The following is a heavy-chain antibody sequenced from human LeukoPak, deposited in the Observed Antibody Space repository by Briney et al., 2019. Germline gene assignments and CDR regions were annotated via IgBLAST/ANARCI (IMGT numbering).Heavy chain of an antibody. D-gene: IGHD6-19*01. Sequence: ASVKVSCKASGYTFTDYYIHWVRQAPGQGLEWMGWINPNSGGTNYAQKFQGRVTMTRDTSISTAYMELSRLRSDDTAVYYCHSSQPDPLDAFDIWGQRTMVTVSS. CDR1: GYTFTDYY. J-gene: IGHJ3*02. CDR3: HSSQPDPLDAFDI. CDR2: INPNSGGT. V-gene: IGHV1-2*02.